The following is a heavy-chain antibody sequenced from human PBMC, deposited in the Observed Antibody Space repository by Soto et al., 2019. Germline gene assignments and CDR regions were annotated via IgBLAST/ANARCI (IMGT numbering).Heavy chain of an antibody. V-gene: IGHV1-69*01. CDR3: ARAAYTSMATQWFDP. J-gene: IGHJ5*02. D-gene: IGHD3-16*01. CDR1: GGTFSMYG. Sequence: QVQLVQSGAEVKKPGSSVKVSCKASGGTFSMYGISWVRQAPGLGLEWMGGIIPISGTPNYAQKFQGRVTITADESTNTGYMELSSLRSEDTAVYYCARAAYTSMATQWFDPWGQGTLVTVSS. CDR2: IIPISGTP.